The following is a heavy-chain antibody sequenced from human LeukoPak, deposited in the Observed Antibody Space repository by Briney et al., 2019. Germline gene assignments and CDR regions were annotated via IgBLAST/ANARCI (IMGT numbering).Heavy chain of an antibody. D-gene: IGHD3-9*01. Sequence: SGGSLRLSCAASGFTFSSYWMSWVRQAPGKGLEWVANIKQDGSEKYYVDSVKGRFTISRDNAKNSLYLQMNSLRAEDTAVYYCARGPPYYDILTGYSGFDYWGQRTLVTVSS. CDR2: IKQDGSEK. J-gene: IGHJ4*02. CDR1: GFTFSSYW. CDR3: ARGPPYYDILTGYSGFDY. V-gene: IGHV3-7*01.